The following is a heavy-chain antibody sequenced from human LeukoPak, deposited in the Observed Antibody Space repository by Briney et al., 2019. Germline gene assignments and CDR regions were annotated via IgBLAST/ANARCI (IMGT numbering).Heavy chain of an antibody. CDR3: ARGGTDGVYYYAMDV. CDR1: GGSFSGYY. Sequence: SETLSLTCAVYGGSFSGYYWSWIRQPPGKGLEWIGEINHSGSTNYNPSLKSRVTISVDTSKNQFSLKLSSVTAADTAVYHCARGGTDGVYYYAMDVWGQGTTVTVSS. CDR2: INHSGST. V-gene: IGHV4-34*01. J-gene: IGHJ6*02. D-gene: IGHD3/OR15-3a*01.